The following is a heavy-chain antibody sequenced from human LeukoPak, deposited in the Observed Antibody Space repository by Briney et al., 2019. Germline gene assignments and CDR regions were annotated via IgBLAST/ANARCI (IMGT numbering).Heavy chain of an antibody. Sequence: GGSLRLSCAASGFTFSSYGMHWVRQAPGKGLEWVAVISYDGSNKYYADSVKGRFTISRDNSKNTLYLQMNSLRAEDTAVYYCAKQDIVVVDQWYYFDYWGRGTLVTVSS. D-gene: IGHD2-15*01. CDR2: ISYDGSNK. J-gene: IGHJ4*02. CDR3: AKQDIVVVDQWYYFDY. CDR1: GFTFSSYG. V-gene: IGHV3-30*18.